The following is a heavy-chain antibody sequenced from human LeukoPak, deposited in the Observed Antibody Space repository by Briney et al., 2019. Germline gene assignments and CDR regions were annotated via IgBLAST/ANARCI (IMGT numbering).Heavy chain of an antibody. D-gene: IGHD3-3*01. CDR1: GYTFTCYY. Sequence: GASVKVSCKASGYTFTCYYMHWVRQAPGQGLEWMGWISPNSGGTIYAQKFQGRVTMTRDTSISTAYMELSRLRSDDTAVYYCARVIILRGYDFWSGYYMPFDYWGQGTLVTVSS. J-gene: IGHJ4*02. CDR3: ARVIILRGYDFWSGYYMPFDY. V-gene: IGHV1-2*02. CDR2: ISPNSGGT.